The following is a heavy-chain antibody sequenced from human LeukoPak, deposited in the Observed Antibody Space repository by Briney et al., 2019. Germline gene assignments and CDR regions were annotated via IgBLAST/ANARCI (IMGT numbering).Heavy chain of an antibody. CDR2: ISGSGGGT. D-gene: IGHD3-22*01. Sequence: GGSLRLSCAASGFTFSSYAMSWVRQAPGKGLEWVSAISGSGGGTYYADSVKGRFTISRDNSKNTLYLQMNSLRTEDTAVYYCAKDLLGDSSGSPFDYWGQGTLVTVSS. CDR3: AKDLLGDSSGSPFDY. CDR1: GFTFSSYA. J-gene: IGHJ4*02. V-gene: IGHV3-23*01.